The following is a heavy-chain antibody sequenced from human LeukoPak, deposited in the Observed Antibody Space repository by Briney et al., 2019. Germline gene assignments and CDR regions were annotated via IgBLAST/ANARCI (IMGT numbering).Heavy chain of an antibody. D-gene: IGHD4-17*01. CDR1: GESFIDYY. CDR2: INHSGRT. J-gene: IGHJ4*02. CDR3: ARVAYGDYSRHFDY. Sequence: SETLSLTCAVYGESFIDYYWAWIRQPPGKGLEWIGEINHSGRTNYKPSLKSRVTMSVDSSRNRFSLKLSSVTAADTALYYCARVAYGDYSRHFDYWGQGTLVTVSS. V-gene: IGHV4-34*01.